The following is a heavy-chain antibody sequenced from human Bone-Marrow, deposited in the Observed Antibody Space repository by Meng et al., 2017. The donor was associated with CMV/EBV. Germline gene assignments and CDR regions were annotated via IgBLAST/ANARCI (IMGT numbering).Heavy chain of an antibody. Sequence: ASVKVSCKASGYTFTSYGISWVRQAPGQGLEWMGWISAYNGNTNYAQKLQGRVTMTTDTSTSTAYMELRSLRSDDTAVYYCARDLPLKGVVILTETKRGYYYYGMDVWGQGTTVTVSS. V-gene: IGHV1-18*01. CDR1: GYTFTSYG. J-gene: IGHJ6*02. CDR3: ARDLPLKGVVILTETKRGYYYYGMDV. CDR2: ISAYNGNT. D-gene: IGHD3-3*01.